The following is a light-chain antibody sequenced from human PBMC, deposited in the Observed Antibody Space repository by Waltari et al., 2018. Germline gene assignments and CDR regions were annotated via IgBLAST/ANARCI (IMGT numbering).Light chain of an antibody. CDR3: QQYNSYPR. Sequence: DIQMTQSPSTLSASVGDRVTITCRASQSISGWLAWYQQKPGKAPKLLIYQASNLQSGVPSRFSGSGSGTEFTLTISSLQPDDFATYYCQQYNSYPRFGQGTRL. V-gene: IGKV1-5*03. CDR1: QSISGW. J-gene: IGKJ5*01. CDR2: QAS.